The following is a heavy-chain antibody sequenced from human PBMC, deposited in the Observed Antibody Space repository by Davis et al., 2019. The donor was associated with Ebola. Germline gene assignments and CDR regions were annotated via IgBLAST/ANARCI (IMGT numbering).Heavy chain of an antibody. D-gene: IGHD2-21*01. Sequence: PGGSLRLSCAASGFTFSSYGMHWVRQAPGKGLEWVAVIWYDGSNKYYADSVKGRFTISRDNSKNTLYLQMNSLRAEDTAVYYCASWGAYCGGDCYSGYYGMDVWGQGTTVTVSS. V-gene: IGHV3-33*01. CDR2: IWYDGSNK. CDR3: ASWGAYCGGDCYSGYYGMDV. J-gene: IGHJ6*02. CDR1: GFTFSSYG.